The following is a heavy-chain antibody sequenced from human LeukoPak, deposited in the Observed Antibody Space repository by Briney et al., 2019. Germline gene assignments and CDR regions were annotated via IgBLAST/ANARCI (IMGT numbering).Heavy chain of an antibody. CDR3: AKKGYAGSGTYLYYFDY. Sequence: GGSLRLSCAASGFTFRNYAMSWVRQAPGKGLEWVSLIGGQGTTTFYADSVKGRFTISRDNYKNTVYIQMNSLRVEDTAIYYCAKKGYAGSGTYLYYFDYWGQGTLVTVTS. V-gene: IGHV3-23*01. J-gene: IGHJ4*02. CDR1: GFTFRNYA. D-gene: IGHD3-10*01. CDR2: IGGQGTTT.